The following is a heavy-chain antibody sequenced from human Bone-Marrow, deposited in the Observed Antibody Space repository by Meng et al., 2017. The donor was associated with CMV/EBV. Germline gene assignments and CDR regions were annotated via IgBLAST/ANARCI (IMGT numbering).Heavy chain of an antibody. CDR3: ARGIVVVPAGHMRGLGY. D-gene: IGHD2-2*01. V-gene: IGHV3-30-3*01. Sequence: FTFSSYAMHWVRQAPGKGLEWVAVISYDGSNKYYADSVKGRFTISRDNSKNTLYLQMNSLRAEDTAVYYCARGIVVVPAGHMRGLGYWGQGTLVTVSS. CDR1: FTFSSYA. J-gene: IGHJ4*02. CDR2: ISYDGSNK.